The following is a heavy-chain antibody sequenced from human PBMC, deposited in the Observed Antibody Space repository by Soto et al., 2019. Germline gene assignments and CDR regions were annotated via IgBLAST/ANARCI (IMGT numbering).Heavy chain of an antibody. J-gene: IGHJ6*02. CDR2: IWYDGSNK. V-gene: IGHV3-33*01. Sequence: GGSLRLSCAASGFSLSSYGMQWVRQAPGKGLEWVAVIWYDGSNKYYADSVKGRFTISRDNSKNTLYLQMNSLRAEDTAVYYCARDLPGMDVWGQGTTVTVSS. CDR1: GFSLSSYG. CDR3: ARDLPGMDV.